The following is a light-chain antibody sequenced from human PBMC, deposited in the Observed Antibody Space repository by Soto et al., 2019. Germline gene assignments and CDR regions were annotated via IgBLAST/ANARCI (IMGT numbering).Light chain of an antibody. CDR1: SGDVGGYDY. CDR3: SSHTSGSTRV. V-gene: IGLV2-14*01. J-gene: IGLJ1*01. CDR2: EVT. Sequence: QSVLTQPASVSGSPGQSIAISCTGTSGDVGGYDYVSWYQQHPDKATKLMIYEVTKRPSWVSNHFSGSKSGNTASLTISWLQPEDEADYYCSSHTSGSTRVFGSGTKVTVL.